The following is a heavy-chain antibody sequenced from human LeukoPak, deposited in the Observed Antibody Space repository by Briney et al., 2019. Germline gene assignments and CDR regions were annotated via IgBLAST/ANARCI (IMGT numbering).Heavy chain of an antibody. CDR1: GFTFSSYG. CDR2: ISYDGSNK. V-gene: IGHV3-30*03. Sequence: PGGSLRLSCAASGFTFSSYGMHWVRQAPGKGLEWVAVISYDGSNKYYADSVKGRFTISRDNSKNTLYLQMNSLRAEDTAVYYCARLGYSSGWYGVGDAFDIWGQGTMVTVSS. J-gene: IGHJ3*02. CDR3: ARLGYSSGWYGVGDAFDI. D-gene: IGHD6-19*01.